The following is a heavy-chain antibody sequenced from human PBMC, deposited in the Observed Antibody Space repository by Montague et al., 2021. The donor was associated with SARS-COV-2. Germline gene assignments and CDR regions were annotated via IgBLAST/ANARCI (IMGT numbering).Heavy chain of an antibody. V-gene: IGHV4-34*01. CDR1: GGSLTNQY. D-gene: IGHD3-22*01. CDR3: ARVSLYFDGFDY. J-gene: IGHJ4*02. Sequence: SETLSLTCAVYGGSLTNQYWTWVHQPAGNGLQWVGEVNQSGRTTHYNPSLRSRVTISVDRSNNQVSLTLKSVTAADTAVYYCARVSLYFDGFDYWGQGSLVTVSS. CDR2: VNQSGRTT.